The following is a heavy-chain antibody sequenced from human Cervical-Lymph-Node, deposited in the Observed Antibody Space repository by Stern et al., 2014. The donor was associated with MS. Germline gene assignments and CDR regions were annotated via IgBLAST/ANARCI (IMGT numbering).Heavy chain of an antibody. Sequence: QMQLVQSGAEVKKPGASVKVSCKASGYTFTSYYIHWVRQAPGQGLEWVGIINPSGGSTTYAQKFQGRVAMTRDTSTSTVYMELSSLRSEDTAVYYCVRGRGLELIDYWGQGTLVTVSS. CDR1: GYTFTSYY. V-gene: IGHV1-46*03. CDR3: VRGRGLELIDY. CDR2: INPSGGST. D-gene: IGHD1-7*01. J-gene: IGHJ4*02.